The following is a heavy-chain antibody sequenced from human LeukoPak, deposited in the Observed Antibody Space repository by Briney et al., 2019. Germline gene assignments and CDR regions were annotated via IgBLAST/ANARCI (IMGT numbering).Heavy chain of an antibody. CDR2: ISYDGSNK. J-gene: IGHJ6*02. Sequence: GGSLRLSCEASGFTFTSYGVHWVRQAPGKGLEWVAVISYDGSNKYYADSVKGRFTISRDNSKNTLYLQMNSLRAEDTAVYYCARSTTTPPFYYYYGMDVWGQGTTVTVSS. V-gene: IGHV3-30*03. D-gene: IGHD4-17*01. CDR1: GFTFTSYG. CDR3: ARSTTTPPFYYYYGMDV.